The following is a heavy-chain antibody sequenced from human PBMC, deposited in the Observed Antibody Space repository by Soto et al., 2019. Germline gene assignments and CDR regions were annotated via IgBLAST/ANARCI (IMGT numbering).Heavy chain of an antibody. CDR2: VNPSGGHT. CDR3: ARGGHVVVVTAALDY. D-gene: IGHD2-21*02. Sequence: QVQLMQSGAEVKKPGASVKVSCKASGDTFTDYYIHWVRQAPGQGLECIGTVNPSGGHTTYAQHFLGRVSMPRDTSPSTLYMGMTSLTSDDTAIYYWARGGHVVVVTAALDYWGQGTLVTVSS. V-gene: IGHV1-46*01. J-gene: IGHJ4*02. CDR1: GDTFTDYY.